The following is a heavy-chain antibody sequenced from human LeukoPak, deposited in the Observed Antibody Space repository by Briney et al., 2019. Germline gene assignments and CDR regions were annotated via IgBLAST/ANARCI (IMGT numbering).Heavy chain of an antibody. D-gene: IGHD5-12*01. V-gene: IGHV1-46*01. CDR3: ARVPGNRGYDYYFDY. CDR2: INPRGGST. CDR1: GYTRTSYY. Sequence: ASVKLSCKASGYTRTSYYMDWVRQAPGQGLEWVGIINPRGGSTTYAQKFQGRVTMTRDTSTSTVYMELSSLRSEDTGVYYCARVPGNRGYDYYFDYWGQGSLVTVSS. J-gene: IGHJ4*02.